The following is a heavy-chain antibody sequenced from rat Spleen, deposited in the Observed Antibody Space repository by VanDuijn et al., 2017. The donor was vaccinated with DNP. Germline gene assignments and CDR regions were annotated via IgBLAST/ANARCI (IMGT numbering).Heavy chain of an antibody. J-gene: IGHJ1*01. CDR1: GFTFNYFW. Sequence: EVQLVETGGDLVQPGGSLKLSCVASGFTFNYFWMAWVRQVPGKGLEWVAAISTGGGNTYYRDSVKGRFTISRDNAKRILYLQMDSLRSEDTATYFCARHGRVTTVAAYWYFDFWGPGTMVTVSS. D-gene: IGHD1-11*01. V-gene: IGHV5-25*01. CDR2: ISTGGGNT. CDR3: ARHGRVTTVAAYWYFDF.